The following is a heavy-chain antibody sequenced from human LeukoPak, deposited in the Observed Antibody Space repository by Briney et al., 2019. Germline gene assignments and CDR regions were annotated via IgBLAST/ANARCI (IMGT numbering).Heavy chain of an antibody. D-gene: IGHD3-22*01. CDR3: AREGSTYYYDSSGYYDAFDI. CDR2: INPNSGGT. Sequence: GASVKVSCKASGYTFTGYYMHWVRQAPGQGLEWMGWINPNSGGTNYAQKFQGRVTMTRDTSISTAYMELSRLRSDDTAVYYCAREGSTYYYDSSGYYDAFDIWGQGTMVTVSS. V-gene: IGHV1-2*02. CDR1: GYTFTGYY. J-gene: IGHJ3*02.